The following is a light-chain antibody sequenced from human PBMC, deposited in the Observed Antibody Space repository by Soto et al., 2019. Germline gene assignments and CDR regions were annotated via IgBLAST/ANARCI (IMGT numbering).Light chain of an antibody. Sequence: DIQTTQAPSSLAASVGDRVTITCRASHNIDYYLNWYQQKPGKAPKLLIYAASNLHGGVPSRFSGSGSGTDFTLTISNLQPEDFATCYCKQRHVIPPTFGGGTRV. CDR1: HNIDYY. V-gene: IGKV1-39*01. CDR3: KQRHVIPPT. J-gene: IGKJ4*01. CDR2: AAS.